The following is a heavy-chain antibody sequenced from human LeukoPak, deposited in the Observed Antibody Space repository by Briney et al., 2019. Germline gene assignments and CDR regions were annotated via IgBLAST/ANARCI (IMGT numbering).Heavy chain of an antibody. V-gene: IGHV1-69*06. Sequence: SVKVSCKASGGTFSSYEISWVRQAPGQGLEWMGGIIPMFGTAKYAQKFQGRVTITADKSTSTAYMELSSLRSEDTAVYYCARVSYSSSWYKGNYYYMDVWGKGTTVTVSS. CDR3: ARVSYSSSWYKGNYYYMDV. D-gene: IGHD6-13*01. CDR1: GGTFSSYE. CDR2: IIPMFGTA. J-gene: IGHJ6*03.